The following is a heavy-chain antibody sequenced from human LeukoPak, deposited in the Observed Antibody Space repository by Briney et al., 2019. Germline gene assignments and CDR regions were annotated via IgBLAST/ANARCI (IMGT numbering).Heavy chain of an antibody. CDR2: VYDSGNT. D-gene: IGHD6-13*01. Sequence: SETLSLTCTVSGGSISSYYWSWIRQPPGKGLEWIGYVYDSGNTNYNPSLKGRVTISVDTSKNQFSLKLNSVTAADTAVYYCARAATAYYYYGMDVWGQGTTVTVSS. CDR3: ARAATAYYYYGMDV. CDR1: GGSISSYY. V-gene: IGHV4-59*01. J-gene: IGHJ6*02.